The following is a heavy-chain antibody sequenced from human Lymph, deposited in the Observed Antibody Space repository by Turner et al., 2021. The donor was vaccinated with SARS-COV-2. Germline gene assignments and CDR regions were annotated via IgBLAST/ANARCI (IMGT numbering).Heavy chain of an antibody. J-gene: IGHJ4*02. CDR1: GGSISSHY. Sequence: QVQLQESGPGLVKPSETLSLTCTVSGGSISSHYWGWIRQPPGKGLEWIGYIYYSGSTNYNPSLKSRVTISVDTSKNQFSLRLSSVTAADTAVYYCARGFDYWGQGTLVTVSS. CDR2: IYYSGST. CDR3: ARGFDY. V-gene: IGHV4-59*08.